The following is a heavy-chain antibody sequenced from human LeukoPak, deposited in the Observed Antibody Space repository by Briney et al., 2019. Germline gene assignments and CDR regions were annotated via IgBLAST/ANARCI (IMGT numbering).Heavy chain of an antibody. CDR1: GGSISGYY. J-gene: IGHJ6*02. CDR2: IYDSGST. CDR3: ARVGGTNFYYYGLDV. Sequence: SETLSLTCAVSGGSISGYYWSWIRQPPGKGLEWIVYIYDSGSTNYNPSLKSRVTISVDTSKNQFSLKLNSVTAADTAVYYCARVGGTNFYYYGLDVWGQGTTVTVSS. V-gene: IGHV4-59*01. D-gene: IGHD3-3*01.